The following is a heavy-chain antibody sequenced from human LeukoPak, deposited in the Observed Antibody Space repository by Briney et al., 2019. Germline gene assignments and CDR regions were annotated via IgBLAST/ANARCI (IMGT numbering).Heavy chain of an antibody. CDR3: AKDNRRHYTSGPNPDSLH. CDR1: GFTFDDYG. Sequence: PGGSLRLSCAASGFTFDDYGTSWVRQAPGKGLEWVSGINWNGGSTGYADSVRGRFTISRDNAKNSLYLQMDSLRVEDTAFYYCAKDNRRHYTSGPNPDSLHWGQGALVTVSS. D-gene: IGHD6-19*01. J-gene: IGHJ4*02. CDR2: INWNGGST. V-gene: IGHV3-20*04.